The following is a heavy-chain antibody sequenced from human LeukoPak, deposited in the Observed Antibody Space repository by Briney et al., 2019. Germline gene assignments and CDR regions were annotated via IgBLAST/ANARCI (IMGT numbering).Heavy chain of an antibody. Sequence: PGGSLRLSCAASGFTFSSYSMNGVRQAPGKGLEWVSSISSSSSYIYYADSVKGRVTISRDNAKNSLYLQMNSLRAEDTAVYYCASTYGGNSYDAFDIWGQGTMVTVSS. CDR2: ISSSSSYI. CDR1: GFTFSSYS. CDR3: ASTYGGNSYDAFDI. D-gene: IGHD4-23*01. J-gene: IGHJ3*02. V-gene: IGHV3-21*01.